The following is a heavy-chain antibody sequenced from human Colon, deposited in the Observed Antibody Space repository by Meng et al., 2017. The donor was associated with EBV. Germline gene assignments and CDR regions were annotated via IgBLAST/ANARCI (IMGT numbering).Heavy chain of an antibody. CDR3: ARTNYGDCNWFDP. J-gene: IGHJ5*02. CDR1: GGSMSSGDFY. Sequence: QVQVQESGPGLVKPSQTLSLTCTVSGGSMSSGDFYWSWIRQHPGKGLEWSGYIYYSGSTYYNPSLRSRVAISIDTSKNQFSLKLTSVTAADTAVYFCARTNYGDCNWFDPWGQGTLVTVSS. D-gene: IGHD4-17*01. V-gene: IGHV4-31*03. CDR2: IYYSGST.